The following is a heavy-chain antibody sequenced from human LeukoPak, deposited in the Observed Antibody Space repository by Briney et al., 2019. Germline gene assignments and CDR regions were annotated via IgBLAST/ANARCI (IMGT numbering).Heavy chain of an antibody. CDR1: GYTFTGYY. Sequence: ASVKVSCKASGYTFTGYYMHWVRQAPGQGLEWMGWINPNSGGTNYAQKFQGRVTMTRDTSISTAYMELSRLRSDDTAVYYCARLSEYSSSSSLDYWGQGTLVTVSS. CDR2: INPNSGGT. CDR3: ARLSEYSSSSSLDY. D-gene: IGHD6-6*01. V-gene: IGHV1-2*02. J-gene: IGHJ4*02.